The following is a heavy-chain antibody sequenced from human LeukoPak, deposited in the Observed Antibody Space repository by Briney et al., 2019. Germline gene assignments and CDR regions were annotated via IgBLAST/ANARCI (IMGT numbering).Heavy chain of an antibody. J-gene: IGHJ3*02. CDR3: ATDRISWLLPTAEPSPFDI. CDR1: GYTLTELS. CDR2: FDPEDGET. D-gene: IGHD3-22*01. V-gene: IGHV1-24*01. Sequence: GASVKVSCKVSGYTLTELSMHWVRQAPGKGLEWVGGFDPEDGETIYAQKFQGRVTMTEDTSTDTAYMELSSLRSEDTAVYYCATDRISWLLPTAEPSPFDIWGQGTMVTVSS.